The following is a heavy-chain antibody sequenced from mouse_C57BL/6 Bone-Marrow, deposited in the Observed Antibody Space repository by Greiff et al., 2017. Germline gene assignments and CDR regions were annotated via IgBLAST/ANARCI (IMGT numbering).Heavy chain of an antibody. CDR3: ARRRITTVVGYAMDY. CDR2: IYPSDSET. CDR1: GYTFTSYW. V-gene: IGHV1-61*01. J-gene: IGHJ4*01. Sequence: QVQLKQPGAELVRPGSSVKLSCKASGYTFTSYWMDWVKQRPGQGLEWIGNIYPSDSETHYNQKFKDKATLTVDKSSSTAYMQLSSLTSEDSAVYYCARRRITTVVGYAMDYWGQGTSVTVSS. D-gene: IGHD1-1*01.